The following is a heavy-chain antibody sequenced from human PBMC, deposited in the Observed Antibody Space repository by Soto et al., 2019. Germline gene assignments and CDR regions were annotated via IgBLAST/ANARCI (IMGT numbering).Heavy chain of an antibody. CDR3: ARDAPLDILTGYVDPTVYYGMDV. V-gene: IGHV4-4*07. J-gene: IGHJ6*02. CDR2: IYTSGST. CDR1: GGSISSYY. Sequence: SETLSLTCTVSGGSISSYYWSWSRQPAGKGLEWIGRIYTSGSTNYNPSLKSRVTMSVDTSKNQFSLKLSSVTAADTAVYYCARDAPLDILTGYVDPTVYYGMDVWGQGTTVTVSS. D-gene: IGHD3-9*01.